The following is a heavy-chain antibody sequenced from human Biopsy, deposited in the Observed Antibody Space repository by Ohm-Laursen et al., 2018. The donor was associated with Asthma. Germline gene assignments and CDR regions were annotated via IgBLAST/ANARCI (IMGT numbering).Heavy chain of an antibody. CDR2: ISVYNGNT. D-gene: IGHD3-10*01. V-gene: IGHV1-18*01. CDR1: GYTFNSAG. CDR3: ARAVDYSHYYGIDV. J-gene: IGHJ6*02. Sequence: GSSVKVSCKTSGYTFNSAGITWVRQAPGQGLEWMGWISVYNGNTKVAQKLQDRVTMITDKSTSTAYMELRSLRSDDTAVYFCARAVDYSHYYGIDVWGQGTTVTLS.